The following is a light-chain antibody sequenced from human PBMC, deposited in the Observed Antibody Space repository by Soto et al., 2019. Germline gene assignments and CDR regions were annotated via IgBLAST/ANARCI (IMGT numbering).Light chain of an antibody. CDR1: QGIKNY. CDR3: QRYYNTPFT. V-gene: IGKV1-27*01. CDR2: AAS. J-gene: IGKJ4*01. Sequence: DIQVTQHPSSLSASVGDRVTITCRASQGIKNYLAWYQQKPGETPKLLIYAASTLESGIPPLFSGSGSGIEFTLTINNLQPEDVATYYCQRYYNTPFTFGGGTQVEIK.